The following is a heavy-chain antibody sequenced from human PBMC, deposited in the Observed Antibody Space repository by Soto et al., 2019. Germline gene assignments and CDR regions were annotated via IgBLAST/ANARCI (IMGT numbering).Heavy chain of an antibody. V-gene: IGHV1-18*01. Sequence: ASVKVSCKASGYTFTSYGISWVRQAPGQGLEWMGWISAYNGNTNYAQKLQGRVTMTTDTSTSTAYMELRSLRSDDTAVYYCARAFFYGDYVNWFDPWGQGTLVTVSS. J-gene: IGHJ5*02. D-gene: IGHD4-17*01. CDR3: ARAFFYGDYVNWFDP. CDR2: ISAYNGNT. CDR1: GYTFTSYG.